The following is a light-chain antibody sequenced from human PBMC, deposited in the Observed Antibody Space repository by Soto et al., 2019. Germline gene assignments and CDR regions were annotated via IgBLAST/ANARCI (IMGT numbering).Light chain of an antibody. CDR2: DVS. V-gene: IGLV2-14*01. CDR1: SSDVGGYNY. Sequence: QYVLTQPASVSGSPGQSITISCTGTSSDVGGYNYVSWYQQHPGKAPKLMIYDVSNRPSGVSNRFSGSKSGNTASLTISGLQAEDEADYYCSSYTSSSPYVFGTGTKVTV. J-gene: IGLJ1*01. CDR3: SSYTSSSPYV.